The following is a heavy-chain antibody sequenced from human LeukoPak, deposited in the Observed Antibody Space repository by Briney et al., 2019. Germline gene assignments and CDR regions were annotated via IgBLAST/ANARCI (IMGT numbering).Heavy chain of an antibody. CDR3: AKEGYEHSSWSFSDLDY. D-gene: IGHD6-13*01. CDR2: ISGSGGST. Sequence: PGGSLRLSCAASGFTFSSYAMSWVRQAPGKGLEWVSAISGSGGSTYYADSVKGRFTISSDNSKNTLYLQMNSLRAEDTAVYYCAKEGYEHSSWSFSDLDYWGQGTLVTVSS. V-gene: IGHV3-23*01. CDR1: GFTFSSYA. J-gene: IGHJ4*02.